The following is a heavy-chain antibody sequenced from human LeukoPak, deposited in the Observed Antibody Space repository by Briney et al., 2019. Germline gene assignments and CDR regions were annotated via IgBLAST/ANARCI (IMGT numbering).Heavy chain of an antibody. CDR3: ARDSTRYSSSSWDYYYMDV. J-gene: IGHJ6*03. V-gene: IGHV3-11*01. CDR1: GFTFSDYY. Sequence: GGSLRLSFAASGFTFSDYYMSWIRQAPGKGLEWVSYISSSGRTIYYADSVKGRFTISRDNAKNSLYLQMNSLRAEDTAVYYCARDSTRYSSSSWDYYYMDVWGKGTTVTVSS. D-gene: IGHD6-6*01. CDR2: ISSSGRTI.